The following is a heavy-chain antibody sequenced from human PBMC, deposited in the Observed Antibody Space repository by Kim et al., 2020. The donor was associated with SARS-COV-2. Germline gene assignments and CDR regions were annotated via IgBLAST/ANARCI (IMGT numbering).Heavy chain of an antibody. CDR1: GFTFSNAW. CDR2: IKSKTDGGTT. Sequence: GGSLRLSCAASGFTFSNAWMSWVRQAPGKGLEWVGRIKSKTDGGTTDYAAPVKGRFTISRDDSKNTLYLQMNSLKTEDTAVYYCTTPLWFGELSHYYGMDVWGQGTTVTVSS. J-gene: IGHJ6*02. CDR3: TTPLWFGELSHYYGMDV. V-gene: IGHV3-15*01. D-gene: IGHD3-10*01.